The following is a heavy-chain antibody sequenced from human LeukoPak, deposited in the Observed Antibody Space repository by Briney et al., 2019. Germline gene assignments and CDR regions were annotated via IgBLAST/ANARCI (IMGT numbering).Heavy chain of an antibody. J-gene: IGHJ4*02. CDR2: IYTSGST. V-gene: IGHV4-61*02. CDR1: GNSISSGDNY. CDR3: ARNSCPSGSCYDNRGYFDY. D-gene: IGHD2-15*01. Sequence: SETLSLTCTVSGNSISSGDNYWSWIRQPAGKGLEWIGRIYTSGSTNYNPSLKSRITISVDTSKNQFSLKLSSVTAADTAVYYCARNSCPSGSCYDNRGYFDYWGQGTLVTVSS.